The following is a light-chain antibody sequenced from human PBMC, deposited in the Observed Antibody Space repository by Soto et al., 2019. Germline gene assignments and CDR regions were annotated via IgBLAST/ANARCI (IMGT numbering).Light chain of an antibody. CDR1: QSISSY. Sequence: DIQMTQSPSSLSASVGDRVTITCRASQSISSYLNWYQQKPGKAPKLLIYEASSLQSGVPSRFSGSGSGTDFTLTISSLQPEDFATYYCQQSDTTTWTFGQGTRVEIK. J-gene: IGKJ1*01. V-gene: IGKV1-39*01. CDR2: EAS. CDR3: QQSDTTTWT.